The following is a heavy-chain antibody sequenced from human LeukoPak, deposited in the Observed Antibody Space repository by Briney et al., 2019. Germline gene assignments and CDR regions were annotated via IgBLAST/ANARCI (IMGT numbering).Heavy chain of an antibody. CDR1: VGSFSGSIYY. CDR2: FYSSGST. V-gene: IGHV4-39*01. CDR3: ATTYYYDSSGYSPYYFDY. J-gene: IGHJ4*02. Sequence: PSETLSLTCTVSVGSFSGSIYYGGGSRQPPGRGREWFGGFYSSGSTYYNPSLKSRVTISVDTSKNQFSLKLSSVTAADTAVYYCATTYYYDSSGYSPYYFDYWGQGTLVTVSS. D-gene: IGHD3-22*01.